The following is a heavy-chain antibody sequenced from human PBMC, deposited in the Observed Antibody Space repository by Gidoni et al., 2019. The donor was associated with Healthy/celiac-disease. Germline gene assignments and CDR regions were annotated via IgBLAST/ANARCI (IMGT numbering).Heavy chain of an antibody. CDR3: ARAFDCSGGSCYYRYYYYYGMDV. V-gene: IGHV1-69*01. CDR1: GGTFSSYA. J-gene: IGHJ6*02. CDR2: IIPIFGTA. Sequence: QVQLVQSGAEVKKPGSSVKVSCKASGGTFSSYAISWVRQAPGQGLEWMGGIIPIFGTANYAQKFQGRVTITADESTSTAYMELSSLRSEDTAVYYCARAFDCSGGSCYYRYYYYYGMDVWGQGTTVTVSS. D-gene: IGHD2-15*01.